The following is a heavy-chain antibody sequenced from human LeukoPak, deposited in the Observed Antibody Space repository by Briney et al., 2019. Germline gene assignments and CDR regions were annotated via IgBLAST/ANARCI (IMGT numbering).Heavy chain of an antibody. D-gene: IGHD4-17*01. J-gene: IGHJ4*02. V-gene: IGHV4-61*02. CDR3: ARGHGDYVYRFDY. CDR1: GGSISSSSYY. CDR2: IYTSGST. Sequence: KASETLSLTCTVSGGSISSSSYYWSWIRQPAGKGLEWIGRIYTSGSTNYNPSLKSRVTISVDTSKNQFSLKLSSVTAADTAVYYCARGHGDYVYRFDYWGQGTLVTVSS.